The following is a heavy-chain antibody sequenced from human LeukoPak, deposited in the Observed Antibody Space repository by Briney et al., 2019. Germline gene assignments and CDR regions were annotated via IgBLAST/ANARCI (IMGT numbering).Heavy chain of an antibody. V-gene: IGHV3-7*01. J-gene: IGHJ4*02. D-gene: IGHD4/OR15-4a*01. CDR2: IKQDGSET. Sequence: GGSLRLSCAASGFTFSNAWMSWVRQAPGKGLEWVANIKQDGSETYYVDSVKGRFTISKDSAKNSLYLQMNSLRAEDTAVYYCARGADYFDYWGQAILVTVSS. CDR3: ARGADYFDY. CDR1: GFTFSNAW.